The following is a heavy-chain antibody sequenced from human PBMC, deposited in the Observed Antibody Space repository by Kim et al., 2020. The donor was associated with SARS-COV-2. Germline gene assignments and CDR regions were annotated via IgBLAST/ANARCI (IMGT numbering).Heavy chain of an antibody. V-gene: IGHV3-15*01. Sequence: GGSLRLSCAASGFTFSNAWMSWVRQAPGKGLEWVGRIKSKTDGGTTDYAAPVKGRFTISRDDSKNTLYLQMNSLKTEDTAVYYCTTHATSKITMIDYWGQGTLVTVSS. CDR3: TTHATSKITMIDY. D-gene: IGHD3-22*01. CDR1: GFTFSNAW. J-gene: IGHJ4*02. CDR2: IKSKTDGGTT.